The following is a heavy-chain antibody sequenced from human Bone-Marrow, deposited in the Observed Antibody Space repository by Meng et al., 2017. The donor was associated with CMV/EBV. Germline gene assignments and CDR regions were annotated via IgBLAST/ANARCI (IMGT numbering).Heavy chain of an antibody. J-gene: IGHJ4*02. D-gene: IGHD3-9*01. CDR2: IYYSGST. CDR1: GGSVSSGSYY. CDR3: AGERNYDILTGYYPPVD. V-gene: IGHV4-39*01. Sequence: SETLSLTCTVSGGSVSSGSYYWSWIRQPPGKGLEWIGSIYYSGSTYYNPSLKSRVTISVDTSKNQFSLKLSSVTAADTAVYYCAGERNYDILTGYYPPVDWGQGTLVTVSS.